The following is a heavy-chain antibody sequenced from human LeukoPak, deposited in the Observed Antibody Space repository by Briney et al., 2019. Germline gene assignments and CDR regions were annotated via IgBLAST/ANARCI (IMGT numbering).Heavy chain of an antibody. CDR3: ARWLQLRGYYYYMDV. Sequence: GGSLRLSCAASGFTFSSYAMRWVRQAPGKGLEWVAVISYDGSNKYYADSVKGRFTISRDNSKNTLYLQMNSLRAEDTAVYYCARWLQLRGYYYYMDVWGKGTTVTVSS. D-gene: IGHD5-24*01. CDR1: GFTFSSYA. J-gene: IGHJ6*03. V-gene: IGHV3-30-3*01. CDR2: ISYDGSNK.